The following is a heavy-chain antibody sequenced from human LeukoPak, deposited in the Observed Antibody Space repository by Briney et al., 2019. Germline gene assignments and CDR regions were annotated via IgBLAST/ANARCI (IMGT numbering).Heavy chain of an antibody. CDR1: GYTFTSYG. D-gene: IGHD2-15*01. V-gene: IGHV1-18*01. CDR3: AREGDNCSGGSCYFWFDP. Sequence: GASVTVSCKASGYTFTSYGISWVRQAPGQGLEWMGWISAYNGNTNYAQKLQGRVTMTTDTSTSTAYMELRSLRSDDTAVYYCAREGDNCSGGSCYFWFDPWGQGTLVTVSS. J-gene: IGHJ5*02. CDR2: ISAYNGNT.